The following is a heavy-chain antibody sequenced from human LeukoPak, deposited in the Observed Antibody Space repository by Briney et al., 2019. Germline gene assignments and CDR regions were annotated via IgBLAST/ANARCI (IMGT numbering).Heavy chain of an antibody. Sequence: GESLKVSCKASGYTFTSYGISWVRQAPGQGLEWMGWISAYNGNTNYAQKLQGRVTMTTDTSTSTAYMELRSLRSDDTAVYYCARLETYYYDSSGYALDYWGQGTLVTVSS. J-gene: IGHJ4*02. CDR3: ARLETYYYDSSGYALDY. D-gene: IGHD3-22*01. V-gene: IGHV1-18*01. CDR2: ISAYNGNT. CDR1: GYTFTSYG.